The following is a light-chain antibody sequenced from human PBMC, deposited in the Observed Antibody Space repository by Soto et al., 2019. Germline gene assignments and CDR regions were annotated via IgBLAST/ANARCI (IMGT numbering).Light chain of an antibody. J-gene: IGLJ1*01. CDR2: EVS. V-gene: IGLV2-14*01. Sequence: QSALAQPASVSASPGQSITISCTGTSSDVGGYDYVSWYQQHPGNAPKLMLYEVSNRPSGVSNRFSGSKSGNTASLSISGLQAEDEADYYCSSFSSSSTLYVFGTGTKVTVL. CDR3: SSFSSSSTLYV. CDR1: SSDVGGYDY.